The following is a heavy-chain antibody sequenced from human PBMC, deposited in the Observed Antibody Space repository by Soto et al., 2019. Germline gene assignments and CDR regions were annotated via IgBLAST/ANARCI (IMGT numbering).Heavy chain of an antibody. Sequence: QVQLVQSGAEVKKPGASVKVSCKASGYTFTGYYMHWVRQAPGQGLEWMGWINPNSGGTNYAQKFQGRVTITADESTSTAYMELSSLRSEDTAVYYCAREAPSYQTFDYWGQGTLVTVSS. J-gene: IGHJ4*02. CDR3: AREAPSYQTFDY. D-gene: IGHD1-26*01. CDR1: GYTFTGYY. V-gene: IGHV1-2*02. CDR2: INPNSGGT.